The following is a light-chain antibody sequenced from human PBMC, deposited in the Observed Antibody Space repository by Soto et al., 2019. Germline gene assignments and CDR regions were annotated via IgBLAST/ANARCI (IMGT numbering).Light chain of an antibody. CDR3: QSYDSSLTVV. V-gene: IGLV1-40*01. J-gene: IGLJ2*01. CDR2: GNI. CDR1: SSNIGAGYD. Sequence: QSVLTQPPSVSGAPGQRVTISCTGSSSNIGAGYDVHWYQQVPGTAPKLLIYGNINRPSGVPDRFSGSKSGTSASLAITGLQAADEADYYCQSYDSSLTVVFGGGTKVTVL.